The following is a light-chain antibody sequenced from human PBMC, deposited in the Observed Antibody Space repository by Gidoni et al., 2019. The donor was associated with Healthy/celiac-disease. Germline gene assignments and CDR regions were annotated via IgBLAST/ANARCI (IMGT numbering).Light chain of an antibody. V-gene: IGKV1-33*01. CDR2: DAS. CDR1: QDISNY. CDR3: QQYDNLPFT. J-gene: IGKJ3*01. Sequence: DIKMTQSPSSLSASVGDRVTITCQASQDISNYLNWYQQKPGKAPTLLIYDASNLETGVPSRFSGSGSGTDFTFTISRLQPEDIATYYCQQYDNLPFTFGPGTKVDIK.